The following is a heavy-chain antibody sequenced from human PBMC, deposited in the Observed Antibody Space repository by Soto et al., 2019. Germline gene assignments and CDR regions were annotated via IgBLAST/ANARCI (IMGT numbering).Heavy chain of an antibody. Sequence: GGSLRLSCAASGFTFSSYWMHWVRQAPGKGLVWVSRINSDGSSTSYADSVKGRFTISRDNAKNTLYLQMNSLRAEDTAVYYCARVQDGSGSYYYYYYMDVWGKGTTVTVSS. CDR3: ARVQDGSGSYYYYYYMDV. J-gene: IGHJ6*03. D-gene: IGHD3-10*01. CDR1: GFTFSSYW. CDR2: INSDGSST. V-gene: IGHV3-74*01.